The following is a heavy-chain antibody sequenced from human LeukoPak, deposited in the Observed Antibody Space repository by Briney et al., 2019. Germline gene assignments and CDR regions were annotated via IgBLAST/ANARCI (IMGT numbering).Heavy chain of an antibody. J-gene: IGHJ4*02. Sequence: GASVKVSCKASGYTFTGYYMHWVRQAPGQGLEWMGRINPNSGGTNYAQKFEGRVTMTRDTSTSTVYMELSSLRSEDTAVYYCASGGVGFQDYWGQGTLVTVSS. CDR1: GYTFTGYY. CDR2: INPNSGGT. V-gene: IGHV1-2*06. CDR3: ASGGVGFQDY. D-gene: IGHD3-10*01.